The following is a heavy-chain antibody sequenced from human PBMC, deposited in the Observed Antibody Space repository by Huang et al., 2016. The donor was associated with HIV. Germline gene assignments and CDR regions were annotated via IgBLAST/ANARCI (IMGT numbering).Heavy chain of an antibody. CDR1: GFTFSSYG. J-gene: IGHJ4*02. CDR2: IRNDGKNK. D-gene: IGHD3-10*01. CDR3: VGTYGNFDF. Sequence: QVQLVESGGGVVQPGGSLRLSCVASGFTFSSYGMHWVGTAPCKGLEWLAFIRNDGKNKYYVDSVKGRFTISIDNCKNTMLLKMNSLRAEDTAVYYCVGTYGNFDFWGQGTLVTVSS. V-gene: IGHV3-30*02.